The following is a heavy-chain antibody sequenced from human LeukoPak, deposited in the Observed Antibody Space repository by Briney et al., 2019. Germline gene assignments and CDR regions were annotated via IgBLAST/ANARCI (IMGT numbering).Heavy chain of an antibody. CDR1: GFTFSSYW. D-gene: IGHD5-18*01. CDR2: INSDGSIT. J-gene: IGHJ4*02. CDR3: ARGTGYSYGSFDY. Sequence: GRSLRLSCAASGFTFSSYWMHWVRQAPGKGLVWVSRINSDGSITTYADSVKGRFTISRDNARNTLYLQMNSLRAEDTAVYYCARGTGYSYGSFDYWGQGTLVTVSS. V-gene: IGHV3-74*01.